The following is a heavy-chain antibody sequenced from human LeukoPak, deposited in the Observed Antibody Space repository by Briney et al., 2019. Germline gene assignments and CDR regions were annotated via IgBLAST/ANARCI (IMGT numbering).Heavy chain of an antibody. CDR3: ARAKPGDHGERPAERFDY. V-gene: IGHV4-4*07. Sequence: RSETLSLTCTVCGGSISSSYGVWIRQPCGKGGEWIGRMYTRGRAIYNPSLKSRVTMSVDTSKNQFSLTLSSVTAEDTAVYYCARAKPGDHGERPAERFDYWGRGTLVTVSS. CDR1: GGSISSSY. CDR2: MYTRGRA. J-gene: IGHJ4*02. D-gene: IGHD2-2*01.